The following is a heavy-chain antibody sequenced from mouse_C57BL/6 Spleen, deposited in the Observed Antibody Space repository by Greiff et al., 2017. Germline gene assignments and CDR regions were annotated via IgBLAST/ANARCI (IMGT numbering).Heavy chain of an antibody. D-gene: IGHD4-1*01. CDR2: ISSGSSTI. CDR3: ARADWGYYFDY. CDR1: GFTFTDYG. Sequence: EVKLLESGGGLVKPGGSLKLSCAASGFTFTDYGMHWVSQAPEKGLEWVAYISSGSSTIYYADKVKGRFTISRDNATSTLFLQMTSLTAEDAAMYCGARADWGYYFDYWGQGTTLTVSS. V-gene: IGHV5-17*01. J-gene: IGHJ2*01.